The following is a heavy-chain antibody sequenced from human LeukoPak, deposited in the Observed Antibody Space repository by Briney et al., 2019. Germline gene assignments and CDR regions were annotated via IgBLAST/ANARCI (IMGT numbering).Heavy chain of an antibody. Sequence: PGGSLRLSCAASGFTFSSYWMSWVRQAPGEGLEWVAYINQVGSEKYYVDSVKGRFTISRDNANNSLYLQMNSLRAEDTAVYYCASVSSGIAAACTKDYYMDVWGKGTTVTVSS. CDR3: ASVSSGIAAACTKDYYMDV. V-gene: IGHV3-7*01. D-gene: IGHD6-13*01. CDR2: INQVGSEK. CDR1: GFTFSSYW. J-gene: IGHJ6*03.